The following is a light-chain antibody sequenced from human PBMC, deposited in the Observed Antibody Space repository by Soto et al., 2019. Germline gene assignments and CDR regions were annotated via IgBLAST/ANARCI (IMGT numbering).Light chain of an antibody. V-gene: IGKV3-15*01. CDR3: QQYIRWPLT. Sequence: EIVLTQSPATLPLSPGERATLSCRASQSVSSYLAWYQQKPGQAPRLLIYGASTRATGTPARFSGSGSGTEFTLTISSLQSEDYAVYFCQQYIRWPLTFGGGTKVDIK. J-gene: IGKJ4*01. CDR1: QSVSSY. CDR2: GAS.